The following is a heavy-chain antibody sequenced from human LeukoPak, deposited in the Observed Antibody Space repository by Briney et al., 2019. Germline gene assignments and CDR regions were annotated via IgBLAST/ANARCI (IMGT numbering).Heavy chain of an antibody. Sequence: GGSLRLSCAASGFTFSDYYMSWIRQAPGKGLEWVSYISSSGSTIFYADSVKGRFTISRDNAENSLYLQMNSLRAEDTAVYHCAREMATIRDYWGQGTLVTVSS. CDR2: ISSSGSTI. J-gene: IGHJ4*02. CDR3: AREMATIRDY. V-gene: IGHV3-11*01. D-gene: IGHD5-24*01. CDR1: GFTFSDYY.